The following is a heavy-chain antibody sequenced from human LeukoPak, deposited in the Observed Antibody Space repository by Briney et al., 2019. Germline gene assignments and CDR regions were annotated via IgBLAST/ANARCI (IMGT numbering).Heavy chain of an antibody. V-gene: IGHV4-59*01. CDR1: GGSISSYY. CDR2: IYYSGST. J-gene: IGHJ5*02. CDR3: ARVKNWFDP. Sequence: PSETLSLTCTVSGGSISSYYWSWIRQPPGKGLEWIGYIYYSGSTNYNPSLKSRATISVDTSKNQFSLKLSSVTAADTAVYYCARVKNWFDPWGQGTLVTVSS.